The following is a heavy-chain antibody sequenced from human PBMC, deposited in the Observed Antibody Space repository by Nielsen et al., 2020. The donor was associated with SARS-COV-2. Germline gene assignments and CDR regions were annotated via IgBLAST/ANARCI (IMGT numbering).Heavy chain of an antibody. CDR3: ATSGGRRGAFDV. Sequence: SVKVSCKASGGTFYSYVINWVRQAPGQGLEWMGGIMPMFDTANYEQKFQGGVTLTADEATRTVNMELRSLRSEDAAVYYCATSGGRRGAFDVWGQGTTVTVSS. D-gene: IGHD2-15*01. CDR1: GGTFYSYV. J-gene: IGHJ3*01. CDR2: IMPMFDTA. V-gene: IGHV1-69*13.